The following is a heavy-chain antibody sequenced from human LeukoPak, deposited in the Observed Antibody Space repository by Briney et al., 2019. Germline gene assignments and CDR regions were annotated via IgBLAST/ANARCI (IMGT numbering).Heavy chain of an antibody. CDR2: ISGSGGST. CDR3: AKAPHSITMIVVAWGA. CDR1: GFTFGSYA. D-gene: IGHD3-22*01. V-gene: IGHV3-23*01. Sequence: PGGSLRLSCAASGFTFGSYAMSWVRQAPGKGLEWVSAISGSGGSTYYADSAKGRFTISRDNSKNTLYLQMNSLRAEDTAVYYCAKAPHSITMIVVAWGAWGQGTLVTVSS. J-gene: IGHJ5*02.